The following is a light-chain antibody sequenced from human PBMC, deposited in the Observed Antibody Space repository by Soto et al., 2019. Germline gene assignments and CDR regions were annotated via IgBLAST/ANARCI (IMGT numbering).Light chain of an antibody. J-gene: IGLJ2*01. V-gene: IGLV1-51*01. Sequence: QSVLTQPPSVSAAPGQKVTISCSGSSSNIKNNYVSWYQQLPGTAPKLLIYDSDKRSSEIPDRFSGSKSGTSAALGITGLQTGDEADYYCGAWDSSLNVVLFGGGTKLTVL. CDR1: SSNIKNNY. CDR3: GAWDSSLNVVL. CDR2: DSD.